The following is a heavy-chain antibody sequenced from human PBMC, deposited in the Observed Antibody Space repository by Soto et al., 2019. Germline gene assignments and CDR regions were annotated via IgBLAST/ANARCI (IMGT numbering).Heavy chain of an antibody. CDR2: IIPIFGTA. CDR1: GGTFSSYA. CDR3: ARAGGSSYQYYYGMDV. D-gene: IGHD6-6*01. Sequence: GASVKVSCKASGGTFSSYAISWVRQAPGQGLEWMGGIIPIFGTANYAQKFQGRVTITADESTSTAYMELSSLRSEDTAVYYCARAGGSSYQYYYGMDVWGQGTTVTVSS. J-gene: IGHJ6*02. V-gene: IGHV1-69*13.